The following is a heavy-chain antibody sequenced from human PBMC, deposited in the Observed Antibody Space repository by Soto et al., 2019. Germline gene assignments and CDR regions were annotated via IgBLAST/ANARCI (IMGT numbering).Heavy chain of an antibody. D-gene: IGHD5-18*01. CDR1: GGSISSGGYY. CDR2: IYHSGST. Sequence: PSETLSLTCAVSGGSISSGGYYWSWIRQPPGKGLEWIGYIYHSGSTYYNPSLKSRVTISVDRSKNQFSLKLSSVTAADTAVYYFARGRIQLWYPFDYWGQGTLVTGSS. CDR3: ARGRIQLWYPFDY. V-gene: IGHV4-30-2*01. J-gene: IGHJ4*02.